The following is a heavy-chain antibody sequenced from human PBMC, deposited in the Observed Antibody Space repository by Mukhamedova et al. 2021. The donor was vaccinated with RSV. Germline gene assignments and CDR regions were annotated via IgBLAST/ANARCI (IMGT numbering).Heavy chain of an antibody. D-gene: IGHD1-7*01. J-gene: IGHJ6*02. V-gene: IGHV3-53*01. Sequence: AEYMGGRFTISRDNSKNTLYLQMNSLRAEDTAVYYCARGGDWNYKYGMDVWGQGTTVTVSS. CDR3: ARGGDWNYKYGMDV.